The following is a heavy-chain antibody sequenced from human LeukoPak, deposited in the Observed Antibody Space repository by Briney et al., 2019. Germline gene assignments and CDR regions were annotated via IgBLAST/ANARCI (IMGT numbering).Heavy chain of an antibody. Sequence: ASVKVSCKASGYTFTSYYMHWVRQAPGQGLEWMGIINPSGGSTSYAQKFQGRVTMTRNTSISTAYMELSSLRSEDTAVYYCARGTFGGVSSRWGQGTLVTVSS. CDR3: ARGTFGGVSSR. J-gene: IGHJ4*02. CDR1: GYTFTSYY. D-gene: IGHD3-16*01. V-gene: IGHV1-46*01. CDR2: INPSGGST.